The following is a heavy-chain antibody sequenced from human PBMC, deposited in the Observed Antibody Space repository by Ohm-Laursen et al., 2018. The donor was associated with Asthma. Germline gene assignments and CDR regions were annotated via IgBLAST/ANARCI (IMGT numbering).Heavy chain of an antibody. CDR1: GYTFTSYG. CDR3: ARDHSSGYSFSFDY. V-gene: IGHV1-69*10. CDR2: IIPIFDIP. D-gene: IGHD3-22*01. Sequence: SVKVSCKASGYTFTSYGISWVRQAPGQGLEWVGAIIPIFDIPNYAEKFQGRVTITADKSTSTAYMELSSLRSEDTAVYYCARDHSSGYSFSFDYWGQGTLVTVSS. J-gene: IGHJ4*02.